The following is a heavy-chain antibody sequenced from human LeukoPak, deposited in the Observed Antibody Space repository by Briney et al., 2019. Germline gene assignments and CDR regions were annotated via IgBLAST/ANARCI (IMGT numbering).Heavy chain of an antibody. V-gene: IGHV4-59*01. CDR1: GGSLSSYY. CDR3: AGLSEGSFDF. CDR2: IYYSGST. D-gene: IGHD2-15*01. J-gene: IGHJ3*01. Sequence: SETLSLTCSVSGGSLSSYYWSWIRQPPGKELEWIGYIYYSGSTNYNPSLKSRVTISIDTSKNHFSLRLSSVTAADTAVYYCAGLSEGSFDFWGQGRMITVSS.